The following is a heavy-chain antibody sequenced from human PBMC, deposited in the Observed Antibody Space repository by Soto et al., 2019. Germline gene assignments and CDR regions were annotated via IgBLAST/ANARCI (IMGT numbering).Heavy chain of an antibody. CDR3: ARHFQDYGDYVGAFDS. CDR2: MNPNSGNT. CDR1: GYTFTSYD. V-gene: IGHV1-8*01. Sequence: QVQLVQSGAEVKKPGASVKVSCKASGYTFTSYDINWVRQATGQGLEGMGWMNPNSGNTGYAQKFQGRVTMTRNTSISTAYMELSSLRSEDTAVYYCARHFQDYGDYVGAFDSWGQGTMVTVSS. D-gene: IGHD4-17*01. J-gene: IGHJ3*02.